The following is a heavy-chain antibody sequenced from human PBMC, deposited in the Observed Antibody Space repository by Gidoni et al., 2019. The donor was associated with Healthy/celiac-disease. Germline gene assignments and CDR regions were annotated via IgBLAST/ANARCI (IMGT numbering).Heavy chain of an antibody. V-gene: IGHV1-69*06. CDR3: ARSGAARLFRVYSPFDY. CDR1: GGTFSSEA. J-gene: IGHJ4*02. D-gene: IGHD6-6*01. CDR2: IIPILGTA. Sequence: KKPGSSGKVSCKASGGTFSSEAINWVRQAPGQGREWMGGIIPILGTANYAQKFQGRVTITADKSTSTAYMELSSLRSEDTAVSSCARSGAARLFRVYSPFDYWGQGTLVTFSS.